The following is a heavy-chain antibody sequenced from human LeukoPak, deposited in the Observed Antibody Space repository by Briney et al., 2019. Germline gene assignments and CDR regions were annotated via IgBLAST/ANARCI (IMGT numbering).Heavy chain of an antibody. V-gene: IGHV3-48*03. J-gene: IGHJ4*02. CDR2: ISSSGSTI. CDR3: ASTTYYYDSSGYSLTD. Sequence: GGSLRLSCAASGFTFSSYEMNWVRQAPGKGLEWVSYISSSGSTIYYADSVKGRFTISRDNAKNSLYLQMNSLRAEDTAVYYCASTTYYYDSSGYSLTDWGQGTLVTDSS. CDR1: GFTFSSYE. D-gene: IGHD3-22*01.